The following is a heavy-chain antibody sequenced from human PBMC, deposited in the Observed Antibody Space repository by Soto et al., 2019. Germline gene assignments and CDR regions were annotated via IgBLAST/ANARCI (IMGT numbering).Heavy chain of an antibody. J-gene: IGHJ4*02. D-gene: IGHD3-16*02. CDR2: IKSETDGGTT. Sequence: EVQLMESGGGLVNPGGSLRLSCVASGFPFSYSWMSWVRQAPGKGLEWVARIKSETDGGTTAYAAPVEGRFTISRDDSKNTLDLQMNSLKTEDTAVYYCVIYDYIWGTYRVRWAYWGQGTLVTVSS. V-gene: IGHV3-15*01. CDR1: GFPFSYSW. CDR3: VIYDYIWGTYRVRWAY.